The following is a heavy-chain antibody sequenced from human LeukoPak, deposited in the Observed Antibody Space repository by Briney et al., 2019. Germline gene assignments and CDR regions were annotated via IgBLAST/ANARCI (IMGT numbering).Heavy chain of an antibody. CDR1: GGSISSYY. CDR3: ARVIVVDRWGPDY. Sequence: SETLSLTCTVSGGSISSYYWSWIRQPPGKGLEWIGEINHSGSTNYNPSLKSRVTISVDTSKNQFSLKLSSVTAADTAVYYCARVIVVDRWGPDYWGQGTLVTVSS. CDR2: INHSGST. V-gene: IGHV4-34*01. J-gene: IGHJ4*02. D-gene: IGHD3-16*02.